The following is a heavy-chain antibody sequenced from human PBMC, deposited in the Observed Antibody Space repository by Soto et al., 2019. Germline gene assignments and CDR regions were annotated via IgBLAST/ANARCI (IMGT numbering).Heavy chain of an antibody. D-gene: IGHD2-21*01. Sequence: GGSLRLSCAASGVTFSNYAMNWVRQAPGKGLEWVSGISDSGHDTFYADSVKGRFTISRDNSKSTLYLQLSSLRAEDTAIYYCAKGRCASCYFADYWGQGSLVTVSS. J-gene: IGHJ4*02. V-gene: IGHV3-23*01. CDR3: AKGRCASCYFADY. CDR1: GVTFSNYA. CDR2: ISDSGHDT.